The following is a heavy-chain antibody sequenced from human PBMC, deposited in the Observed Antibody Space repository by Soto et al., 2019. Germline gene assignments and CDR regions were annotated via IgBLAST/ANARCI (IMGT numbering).Heavy chain of an antibody. V-gene: IGHV3-21*01. Sequence: GGSLRLSCAASGFTFSSYSMNWVRQAPGKGLEWVSSISSSSSYIYYADSVKGRFTISRDNAKNSLYLQMNSLRAEDTAVYYCARDLIVPGNPFDYGGQGPLVTASS. CDR3: ARDLIVPGNPFDY. D-gene: IGHD3-16*02. CDR1: GFTFSSYS. J-gene: IGHJ4*02. CDR2: ISSSSSYI.